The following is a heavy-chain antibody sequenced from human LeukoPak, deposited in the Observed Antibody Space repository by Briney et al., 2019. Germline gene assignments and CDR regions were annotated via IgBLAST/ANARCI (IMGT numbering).Heavy chain of an antibody. Sequence: GGSLRLSCAASGFTFSSYSMNWVRQARGKGLEWVSYISSDSTTIYYADSVKGRFTISRDNAKNSLYLQMNSLRDEDTAVYYCGRGSAYWGQGTLVSVSS. D-gene: IGHD3-3*01. CDR1: GFTFSSYS. J-gene: IGHJ4*02. V-gene: IGHV3-48*02. CDR2: ISSDSTTI. CDR3: GRGSAY.